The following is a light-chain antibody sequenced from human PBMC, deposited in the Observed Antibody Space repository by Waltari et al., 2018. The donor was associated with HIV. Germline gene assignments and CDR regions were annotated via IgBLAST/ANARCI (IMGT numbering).Light chain of an antibody. V-gene: IGLV1-44*01. CDR3: GSWDDSLNGHVV. Sequence: QSVLTQPPSASGALGQRVSIFCSGSSSTIGGTAVNWYQQLPGTAPKLLISSNIQRRSGVPDRFSASKSGTSASLAISGLQSEDEADYYCGSWDDSLNGHVVFGGGTKLTVL. CDR2: SNI. J-gene: IGLJ2*01. CDR1: SSTIGGTA.